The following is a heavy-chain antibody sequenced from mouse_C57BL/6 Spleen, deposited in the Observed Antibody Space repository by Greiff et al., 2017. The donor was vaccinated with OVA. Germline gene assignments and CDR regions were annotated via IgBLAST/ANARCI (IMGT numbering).Heavy chain of an antibody. Sequence: EVKLVESGPGLVKPSQSLSLTCSVTGYSITSGYYWNWIRQFPGNKLEWMGYISYDGSNNYNPSLKNRISITRDTSKNQFSLDLNAVTTEDTATYYCARNYGSSPLDYWGQGTTLTVSS. CDR2: ISYDGSN. J-gene: IGHJ2*01. V-gene: IGHV3-6*01. CDR3: ARNYGSSPLDY. D-gene: IGHD1-1*01. CDR1: GYSITSGYY.